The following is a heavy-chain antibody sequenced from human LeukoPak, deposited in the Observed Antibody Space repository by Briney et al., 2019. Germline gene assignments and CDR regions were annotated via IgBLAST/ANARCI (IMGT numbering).Heavy chain of an antibody. D-gene: IGHD2-21*01. Sequence: GRSLRLSCAASGFTFDDYAMHWVRQAPGKGLEWVSGISWNGGSIGYADSVKGRFTISRDNAKNSLYLQMNSLRAEDTDLYYCAKGADWQRGGGYFDYWGQGTLVTASS. V-gene: IGHV3-9*01. CDR3: AKGADWQRGGGYFDY. CDR2: ISWNGGSI. J-gene: IGHJ4*02. CDR1: GFTFDDYA.